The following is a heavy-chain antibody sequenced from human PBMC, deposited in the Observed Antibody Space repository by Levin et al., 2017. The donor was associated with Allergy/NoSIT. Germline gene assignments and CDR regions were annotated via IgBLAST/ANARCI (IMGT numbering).Heavy chain of an antibody. CDR1: GFTFSDYY. J-gene: IGHJ4*02. Sequence: GESLKISCAASGFTFSDYYMSWIRQAPGKGLEWVSYISSSSSYTNYADSVKGRFTISRDNAKNSLYLQMNSLRAEDTAVYYCARVLGGGIGGFDYWGQGTLVTVSS. D-gene: IGHD3-10*01. CDR3: ARVLGGGIGGFDY. CDR2: ISSSSSYT. V-gene: IGHV3-11*03.